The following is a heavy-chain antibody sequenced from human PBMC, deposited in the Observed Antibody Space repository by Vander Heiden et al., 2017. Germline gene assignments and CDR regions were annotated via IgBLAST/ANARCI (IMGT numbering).Heavy chain of an antibody. CDR1: GSTLDAFA. J-gene: IGHJ5*02. Sequence: EVQLVESGGALGQPGRSLRLSCSTSGSTLDAFALHWVRQAPGKGLEWVSGVNRNGAVIGYADSVRGRFSISRDNAKNSLYLQMNNLRPEDTALYYCARAGSSDWLGPWGQGTLVTVSS. CDR3: ARAGSSDWLGP. V-gene: IGHV3-9*01. D-gene: IGHD3-22*01. CDR2: VNRNGAVI.